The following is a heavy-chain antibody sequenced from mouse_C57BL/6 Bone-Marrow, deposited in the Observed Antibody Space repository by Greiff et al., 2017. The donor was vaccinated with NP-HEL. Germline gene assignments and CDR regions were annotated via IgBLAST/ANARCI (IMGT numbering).Heavy chain of an antibody. Sequence: EVKLMESGAELVRPGASVKLSCTASGFNIKDDYMHWVKQRPEQGLEWIGWIDPENGDTEYASKFQGKATITADTSSNTAYLQLSSLTSEDTAVYYCTTNWDVDWYFDVWGTGTTVTVSS. CDR2: IDPENGDT. J-gene: IGHJ1*03. CDR3: TTNWDVDWYFDV. D-gene: IGHD4-1*01. CDR1: GFNIKDDY. V-gene: IGHV14-4*01.